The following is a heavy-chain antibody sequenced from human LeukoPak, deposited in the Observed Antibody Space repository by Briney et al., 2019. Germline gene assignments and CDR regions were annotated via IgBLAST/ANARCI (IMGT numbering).Heavy chain of an antibody. CDR2: ISGSGGST. CDR1: GFTFSSYA. CDR3: AKDHAYYYGSGNWEWFDP. J-gene: IGHJ5*02. Sequence: GGSLRLSCAASGFTFSSYAMSWVRQAPGKGLEWVSAISGSGGSTYYADSVKGRFTISRDNSKNTLYLQMNSLRAEDTAVYYCAKDHAYYYGSGNWEWFDPWGQGTLVTVSS. V-gene: IGHV3-23*01. D-gene: IGHD3-10*01.